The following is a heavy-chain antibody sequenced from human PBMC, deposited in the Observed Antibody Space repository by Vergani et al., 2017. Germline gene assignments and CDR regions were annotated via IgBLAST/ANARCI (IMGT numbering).Heavy chain of an antibody. CDR2: IYYSGST. J-gene: IGHJ6*02. CDR3: ARVGSTTTVVTPGGNYYYGMDV. V-gene: IGHV4-61*01. D-gene: IGHD4-23*01. CDR1: GGSVSSGSYY. Sequence: QVQLQESGPGLVKPSETLSLTCTVSGGSVSSGSYYWSWIRQPPGKGLEWIGYIYYSGSTNYNPSLKSRVTISVATSKNQFSLKLSSVTAADTAVYSCARVGSTTTVVTPGGNYYYGMDVWGQGTTVTVSS.